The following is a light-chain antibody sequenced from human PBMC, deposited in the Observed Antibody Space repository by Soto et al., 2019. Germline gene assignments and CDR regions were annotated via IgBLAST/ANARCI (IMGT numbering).Light chain of an antibody. Sequence: QAVVTQEPSLTVSPGGTVTLTCASSTGTVTSGHYPNWLQQKPGQAPTALIYSTDTRHSWTPARFSGSLLGGKAALTLSGVQPEDEADYYCLLCYGGAVVFGGGTKLTVL. J-gene: IGLJ2*01. CDR1: TGTVTSGHY. CDR2: STD. V-gene: IGLV7-43*01. CDR3: LLCYGGAVV.